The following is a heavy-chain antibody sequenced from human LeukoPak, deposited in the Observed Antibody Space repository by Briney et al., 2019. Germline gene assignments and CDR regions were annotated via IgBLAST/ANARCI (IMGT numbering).Heavy chain of an antibody. CDR3: VRLRRNSDTSGFYYYYDF. J-gene: IGHJ4*02. Sequence: GGSLRLSCAASGYTFSSYSINWVRQAPGKGLEWVSSISVRSNYIYYADSVRGRFRISRDDARDSLYLQMNSLRAEDTAVYYCVRLRRNSDTSGFYYYYDFWGQGTLVTVSS. CDR1: GYTFSSYS. V-gene: IGHV3-21*01. D-gene: IGHD3-22*01. CDR2: ISVRSNYI.